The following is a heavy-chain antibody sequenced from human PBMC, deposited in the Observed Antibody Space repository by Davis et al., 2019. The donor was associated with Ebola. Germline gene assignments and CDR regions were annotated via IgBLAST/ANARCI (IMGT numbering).Heavy chain of an antibody. CDR2: IYYSGSP. V-gene: IGHV4-61*01. CDR1: GGSVSSASHY. J-gene: IGHJ3*02. CDR3: ARIQGGDDAFDI. D-gene: IGHD3-16*01. Sequence: MPGGSLSLSCALSGGSVSSASHYWSWIRQPPGQGLEWIGYIYYSGSPNYNPSLNSRVTISVDTSKNRFSLKLTSVTAADTAVYYCARIQGGDDAFDIWGQGTMVSVSS.